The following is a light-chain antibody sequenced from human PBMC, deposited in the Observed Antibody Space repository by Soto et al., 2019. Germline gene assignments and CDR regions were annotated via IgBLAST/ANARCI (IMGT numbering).Light chain of an antibody. Sequence: EVVMTPTPATRSLSLGDRTTLSCRASQSVSSSNLAWYQQKRGQSPRLPIYDASSRATGVPDRFSGSGSGTEFTLTISRLEPDDFAVYYCQHCQPYGDSPPLTFGGGTKVDIK. CDR1: QSVSSSN. CDR2: DAS. J-gene: IGKJ4*01. V-gene: IGKV3D-20*02. CDR3: QHCQPYGDSPPLT.